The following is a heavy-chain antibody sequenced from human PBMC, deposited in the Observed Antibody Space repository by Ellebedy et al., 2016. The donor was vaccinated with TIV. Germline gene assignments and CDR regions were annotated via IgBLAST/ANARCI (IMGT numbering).Heavy chain of an antibody. CDR1: GFTFSNSN. J-gene: IGHJ2*01. CDR3: ARDGAYNYDTYWYFYL. V-gene: IGHV3-48*02. CDR2: ISTGSRNI. Sequence: GESLKISCEASGFTFSNSNLNWVRQAPGKGLEWVSYISTGSRNIYYADSVKGRFTISRDNAKNSLYLHMNSLRDEDTAVYYCARDGAYNYDTYWYFYLWGRGTLVTVSS. D-gene: IGHD5-18*01.